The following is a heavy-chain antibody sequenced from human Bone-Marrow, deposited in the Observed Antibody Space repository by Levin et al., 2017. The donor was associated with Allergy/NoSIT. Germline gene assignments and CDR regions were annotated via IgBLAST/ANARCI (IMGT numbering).Heavy chain of an antibody. J-gene: IGHJ3*02. V-gene: IGHV3-30*18. CDR1: GFTFSSYG. Sequence: PGGSLRLSCAASGFTFSSYGMHWVRQAPGKGLEWVAVISYDGSNKYYADSVKGRFTISRDNSKNTLYLQMNSLRAEDTAVYYCAKLGSTMVRGVIGGDAFDIWGQGTMVTVSS. CDR3: AKLGSTMVRGVIGGDAFDI. CDR2: ISYDGSNK. D-gene: IGHD3-10*01.